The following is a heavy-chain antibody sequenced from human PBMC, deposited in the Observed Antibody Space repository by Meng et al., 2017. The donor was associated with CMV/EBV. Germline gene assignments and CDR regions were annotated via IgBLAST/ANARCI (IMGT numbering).Heavy chain of an antibody. CDR3: ARDRAGRITIFGVVQGGGMDV. CDR2: IIPIFGTA. V-gene: IGHV1-69*05. D-gene: IGHD3-3*01. Sequence: SVKVSCKASGGTFSSYAISWVRQAPGQGLEWMGGIIPIFGTANYAQKFQGRVTITTDESTSTAYMELSSLRSEDTAVYYCARDRAGRITIFGVVQGGGMDVWGQGTTVTSP. J-gene: IGHJ6*02. CDR1: GGTFSSYA.